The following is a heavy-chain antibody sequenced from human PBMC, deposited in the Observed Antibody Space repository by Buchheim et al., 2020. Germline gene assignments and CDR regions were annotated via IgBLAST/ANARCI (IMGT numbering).Heavy chain of an antibody. J-gene: IGHJ5*02. CDR3: ACGGSGSYYGDGWFDP. V-gene: IGHV3-74*01. D-gene: IGHD1-26*01. CDR2: INSDGSST. Sequence: EVQLVESGGGLVQPGRSLRLSCAASGFTFSTYWMHWVRQAPGKGLVWVSRINSDGSSTSYADSVKGRFTISRDNAKNTLYLQMNSLRAEDTAVYYCACGGSGSYYGDGWFDPWGQGTL. CDR1: GFTFSTYW.